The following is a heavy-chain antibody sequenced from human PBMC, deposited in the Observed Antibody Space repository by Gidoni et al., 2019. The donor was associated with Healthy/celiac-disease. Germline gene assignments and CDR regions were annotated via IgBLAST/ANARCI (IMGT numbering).Heavy chain of an antibody. Sequence: QVQRVESGGGVVQPGRSLRLSGPASGFPFSSYPMHWVRQAPGKGLEWVAVISDDGSNKYYADSVKGRFTISRDNSKNTLYLQMNSLRAEDTAVYYCARDRYGSGSYPYYYYYYGMDVWGQGTTVTVSS. V-gene: IGHV3-30-3*01. CDR1: GFPFSSYP. CDR2: ISDDGSNK. D-gene: IGHD3-10*01. J-gene: IGHJ6*02. CDR3: ARDRYGSGSYPYYYYYYGMDV.